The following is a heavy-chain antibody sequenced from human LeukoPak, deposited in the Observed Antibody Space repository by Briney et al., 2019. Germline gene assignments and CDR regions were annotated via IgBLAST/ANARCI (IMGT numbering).Heavy chain of an antibody. J-gene: IGHJ5*02. V-gene: IGHV4-31*03. CDR3: ARDVHYYDSSEGFDP. Sequence: SQTLSLTCTVSGGSISSGGYYWSWIRQHPGKGLEWIGYIYYSGSTYYNPSLKSRVTISVDTPKNQFSLKLSSVTAADTAVYYCARDVHYYDSSEGFDPWGQGTLVTVSS. D-gene: IGHD3-22*01. CDR1: GGSISSGGYY. CDR2: IYYSGST.